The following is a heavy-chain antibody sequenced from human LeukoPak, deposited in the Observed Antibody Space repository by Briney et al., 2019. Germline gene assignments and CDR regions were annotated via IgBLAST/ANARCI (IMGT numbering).Heavy chain of an antibody. Sequence: SETLSLTCTVSGGSISSYYWSRIRQPPGKGLEWIGYIYYSGSTNYNPSLKSRVTISVDTSKNQFSLKLSSVTAADTAVYYCARVGVGALDYWGQGTLVTVSS. J-gene: IGHJ4*02. D-gene: IGHD1-26*01. CDR3: ARVGVGALDY. CDR1: GGSISSYY. CDR2: IYYSGST. V-gene: IGHV4-59*01.